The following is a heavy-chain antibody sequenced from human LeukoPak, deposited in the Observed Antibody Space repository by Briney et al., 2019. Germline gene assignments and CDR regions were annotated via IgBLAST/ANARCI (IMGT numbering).Heavy chain of an antibody. V-gene: IGHV3-30*01. Sequence: PGRSLRLSCAASGFTFSSYAMHWVRQAPGKGLEWVAVISYDGSNKYYADSVKGRFTISRDNSKNTLYLQMNSLRAEDTTVYYCARDWSIVGGPFDYWGQGTLVTVSS. D-gene: IGHD1-26*01. CDR3: ARDWSIVGGPFDY. CDR2: ISYDGSNK. CDR1: GFTFSSYA. J-gene: IGHJ4*02.